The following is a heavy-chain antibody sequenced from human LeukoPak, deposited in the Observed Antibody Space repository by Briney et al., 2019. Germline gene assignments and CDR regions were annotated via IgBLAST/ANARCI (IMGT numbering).Heavy chain of an antibody. CDR2: IYTSGST. J-gene: IGHJ5*02. D-gene: IGHD3-10*01. CDR3: ARGVSQVRGMWFDP. V-gene: IGHV4-4*07. CDR1: GGSISSYY. Sequence: SETLSLTCTVSGGSISSYYWSWIRQPAGKGLEWIGRIYTSGSTNYNPSLKSRVTMSVDTSKNQFSLKLSSVTAADTAVYHCARGVSQVRGMWFDPWGQGTLVTVSA.